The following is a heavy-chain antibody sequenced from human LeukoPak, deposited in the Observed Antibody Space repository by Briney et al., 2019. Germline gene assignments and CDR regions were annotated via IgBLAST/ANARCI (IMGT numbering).Heavy chain of an antibody. CDR1: GYTFTGYY. CDR2: INPNSGGT. Sequence: ASVKVSCKASGYTFTGYYMHWVRQAPGQGLEWMGWINPNSGGTNYAQKFQGRVTMTRDTSISTAYMELSRLRSDDTAVYYRARVGDGYNSGGSFGYWGQGTLVTVSS. CDR3: ARVGDGYNSGGSFGY. V-gene: IGHV1-2*02. J-gene: IGHJ4*02. D-gene: IGHD5-24*01.